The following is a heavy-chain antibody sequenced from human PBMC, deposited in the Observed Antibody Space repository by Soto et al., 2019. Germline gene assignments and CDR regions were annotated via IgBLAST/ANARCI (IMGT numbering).Heavy chain of an antibody. V-gene: IGHV3-23*01. Sequence: GGSLRLSCAASGFTFSSYSMTWVRQAPGRGLEWVSHVSGSGGDTWYADSVKGRFTISRDNPKNTLYLQMNSLRVEDSALYYCARDDYATVHYWGQGTLVTVSS. J-gene: IGHJ4*02. CDR1: GFTFSSYS. D-gene: IGHD2-8*01. CDR2: VSGSGGDT. CDR3: ARDDYATVHY.